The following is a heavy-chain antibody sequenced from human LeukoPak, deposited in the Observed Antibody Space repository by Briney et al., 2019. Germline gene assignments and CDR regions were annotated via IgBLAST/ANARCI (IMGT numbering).Heavy chain of an antibody. Sequence: ASVKASCKASGYTFTSYYMHWVRQAPGQGLEWMGIIYPSGGSTSYAQKFQGRVTMTRDTSTSTVYMELSSLRSEDTAVYYCARSVLPAAAAQRGAFDIWGQGTMVTVSS. CDR1: GYTFTSYY. CDR3: ARSVLPAAAAQRGAFDI. J-gene: IGHJ3*02. CDR2: IYPSGGST. V-gene: IGHV1-46*01. D-gene: IGHD6-13*01.